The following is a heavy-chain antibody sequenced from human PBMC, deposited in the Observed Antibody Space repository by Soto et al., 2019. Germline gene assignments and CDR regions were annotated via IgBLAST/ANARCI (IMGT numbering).Heavy chain of an antibody. CDR1: GGSISSGGYY. Sequence: PSETLSLTCTVSGGSISSGGYYWSWIRQHPGKGMEWIGYIYYSGSTYYNPSLKSRVTISVDTSKNQLSLKLSSVTAADTAVYYCARESEQNLDYYYYMDVWGKGTTVTVSS. CDR3: ARESEQNLDYYYYMDV. J-gene: IGHJ6*03. CDR2: IYYSGST. V-gene: IGHV4-31*03. D-gene: IGHD3-3*01.